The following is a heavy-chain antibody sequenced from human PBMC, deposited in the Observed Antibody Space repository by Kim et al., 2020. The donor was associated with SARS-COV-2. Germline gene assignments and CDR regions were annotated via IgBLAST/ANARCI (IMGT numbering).Heavy chain of an antibody. V-gene: IGHV4-59*13. CDR2: IYYSGST. CDR3: ARENRDETYYDILTERNWFDP. CDR1: GGSISSYY. Sequence: SETLSLTCTVSGGSISSYYWSWIRQPPGKGLEWIGYIYYSGSTNYNPSLKSRVTISVDTSKNQFSLKLSSVTAADTAVYYCARENRDETYYDILTERNWFDPWGQGTLVTVSS. D-gene: IGHD3-9*01. J-gene: IGHJ5*02.